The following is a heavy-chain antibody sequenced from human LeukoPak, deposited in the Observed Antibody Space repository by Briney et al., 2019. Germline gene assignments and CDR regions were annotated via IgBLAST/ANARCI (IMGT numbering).Heavy chain of an antibody. CDR1: GFTFSSSA. V-gene: IGHV3-23*01. D-gene: IGHD5-18*01. CDR2: ITGSDDRT. CDR3: AKGNGYSYGRYYFDY. Sequence: GGSLRLSCAASGFTFSSSAMTWVRQAPGKGLEWVSTITGSDDRTYYADSVKGRFTISRDNSKNTLYLQVNSLRAEDTAVYYCAKGNGYSYGRYYFDYWGQGTLVTVSS. J-gene: IGHJ4*02.